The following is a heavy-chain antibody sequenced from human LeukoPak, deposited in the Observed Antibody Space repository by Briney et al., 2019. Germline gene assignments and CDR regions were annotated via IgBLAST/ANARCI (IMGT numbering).Heavy chain of an antibody. CDR2: VYYSGST. CDR3: ARLSCSSTSCFHTFDI. CDR1: GGSLSSSSYY. D-gene: IGHD2-2*01. V-gene: IGHV4-39*01. J-gene: IGHJ3*02. Sequence: PSETLSLTCTVSGGSLSSSSYYWGWIRQPPGKGLERIGSVYYSGSTYYNPSLKSRVTISVDTSKNQFSLKLSSVTAADTAVYYCARLSCSSTSCFHTFDIWGQGTMVTVSS.